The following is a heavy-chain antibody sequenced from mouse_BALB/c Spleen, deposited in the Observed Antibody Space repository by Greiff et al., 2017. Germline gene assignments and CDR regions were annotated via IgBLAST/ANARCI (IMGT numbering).Heavy chain of an antibody. V-gene: IGHV1-80*01. D-gene: IGHD2-2*01. Sequence: QVHVKQSGAELVRPGSSVKISCKASGYAFSSYWMNWVKQRPGQGLEWIGQIYPGDGDTNYNGKFKGKATLTADKSSSTAYMQLSSLTSEDSAVYFCARGEWLGFAYWGQGTLVTVSA. CDR2: IYPGDGDT. CDR1: GYAFSSYW. CDR3: ARGEWLGFAY. J-gene: IGHJ3*01.